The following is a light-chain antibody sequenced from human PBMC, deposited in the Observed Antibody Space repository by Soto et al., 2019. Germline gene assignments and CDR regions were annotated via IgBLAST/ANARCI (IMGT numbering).Light chain of an antibody. CDR2: LGS. Sequence: IVMTQSPLSLPVTPGEPASISCRSIQSLLHTNGYRYLDWYLQNPGQSPQLLIYLGSNRASGVPDRCSGSESGTDFTIKISRVEAEDVVVYYCMQAIQAWTGGQGTKGEIK. J-gene: IGKJ1*01. CDR1: QSLLHTNGYRY. V-gene: IGKV2-28*01. CDR3: MQAIQAWT.